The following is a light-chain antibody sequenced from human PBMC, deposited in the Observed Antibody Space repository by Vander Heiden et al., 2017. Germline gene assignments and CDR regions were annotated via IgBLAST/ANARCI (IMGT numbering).Light chain of an antibody. J-gene: IGKJ1*01. CDR3: QQYYNIPQT. V-gene: IGKV4-1*01. Sequence: DIVMTQSPDSLAVSLGERATINCKSSQSVLSSSNNKNYLTWFQQKPGQPPKLLIYWASTRESGVPDRFSGSGSGTDFTLPISSLQAEDVAVYYCQQYYNIPQTFGQGTKVEIK. CDR1: QSVLSSSNNKNY. CDR2: WAS.